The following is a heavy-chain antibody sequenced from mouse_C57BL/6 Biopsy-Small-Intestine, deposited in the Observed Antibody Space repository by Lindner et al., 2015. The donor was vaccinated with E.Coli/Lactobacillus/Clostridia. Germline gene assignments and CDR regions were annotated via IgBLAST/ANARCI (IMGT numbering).Heavy chain of an antibody. Sequence: VQLQESGPVLVKPGASVKMSCKASGYTLTDYYMNWVKQSHGKSLEWIGVINPYNGGTSYNQKFKGKATLTVDKSSSTAYMELDSLTSQDSAVYYCARRYGTGFAWFAYWGQGTLVTVSA. V-gene: IGHV1-19*01. CDR2: INPYNGGT. CDR3: ARRYGTGFAWFAY. D-gene: IGHD1-1*01. CDR1: GYTLTDYY. J-gene: IGHJ3*01.